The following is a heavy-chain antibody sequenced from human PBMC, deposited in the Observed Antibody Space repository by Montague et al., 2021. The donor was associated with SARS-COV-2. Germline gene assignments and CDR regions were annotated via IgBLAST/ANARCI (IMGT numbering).Heavy chain of an antibody. CDR1: GFTSSKHA. Sequence: SLRLSCAASGFTSSKHAMNWVRQAPGKGLQWLSTISANGRSTYYGDSVRGRFAVSRDNSRNTLYLQMSNLRVEDTAIYYCTKDDSSSEYGGDYWGQGTLVTVSS. J-gene: IGHJ4*02. CDR2: ISANGRST. V-gene: IGHV3-23*01. CDR3: TKDDSSSEYGGDY. D-gene: IGHD4/OR15-4a*01.